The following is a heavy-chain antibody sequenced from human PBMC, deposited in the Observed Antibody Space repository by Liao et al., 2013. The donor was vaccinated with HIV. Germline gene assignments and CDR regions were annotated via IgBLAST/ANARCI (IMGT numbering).Heavy chain of an antibody. V-gene: IGHV4-61*02. J-gene: IGHJ4*02. CDR2: VHTSGNT. Sequence: QVQLEESGPGLVKPSQTLSLTCSVSGGSISSGTHYWTWIRQPAGKGLEWIGRVHTSGNTDYNPSLKSRVTISVDTSKNQFSLKLRSVTAADTAVYYCARDSLRGKFDYWGQGTLLTVSS. CDR1: GGSISSGTHY. CDR3: ARDSLRGKFDY.